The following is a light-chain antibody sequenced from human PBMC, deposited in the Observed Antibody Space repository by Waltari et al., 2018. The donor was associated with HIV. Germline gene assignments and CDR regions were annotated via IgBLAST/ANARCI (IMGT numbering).Light chain of an antibody. CDR1: QRIKTN. V-gene: IGKV1-39*01. Sequence: DLQLTQSPSSLSAFVGDRVTITCRASQRIKTNLNWYQKIPGKAPKLLIYAASTLQSGVPSKFNGGGSGTDFTLTINSLQPEDSATYYCQQTYSIPRTFGRGTRVEI. CDR2: AAS. J-gene: IGKJ4*01. CDR3: QQTYSIPRT.